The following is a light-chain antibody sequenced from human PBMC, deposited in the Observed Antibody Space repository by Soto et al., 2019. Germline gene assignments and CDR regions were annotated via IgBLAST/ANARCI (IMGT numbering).Light chain of an antibody. CDR1: SSNIGAGYY. CDR3: QSFERSLSGRV. CDR2: GNN. J-gene: IGLJ3*02. V-gene: IGLV1-40*01. Sequence: QSVLTQPPSVSGAPGQRVTISCTGSSSNIGAGYYVHWYQQLPGTAPKLLIFGNNNRPSGVPDRFSGSKSGTSASLAITGLQAEDEADYYCQSFERSLSGRVFGGGTKLTVL.